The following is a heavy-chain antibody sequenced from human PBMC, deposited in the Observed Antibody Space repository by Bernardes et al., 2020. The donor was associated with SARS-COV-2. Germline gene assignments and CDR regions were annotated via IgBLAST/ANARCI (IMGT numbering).Heavy chain of an antibody. Sequence: GGSLRLSCAASEFTFSDSAVHWVRQASGRGLEWIGRIRTKANNYATVYTASVRGRFSISRDDSKNTAYLQMNSLKTEDTAVYYCTTLHRDTATSTFDPWGQGTLVTVSS. V-gene: IGHV3-73*01. J-gene: IGHJ5*02. D-gene: IGHD5-18*01. CDR3: TTLHRDTATSTFDP. CDR1: EFTFSDSA. CDR2: IRTKANNYAT.